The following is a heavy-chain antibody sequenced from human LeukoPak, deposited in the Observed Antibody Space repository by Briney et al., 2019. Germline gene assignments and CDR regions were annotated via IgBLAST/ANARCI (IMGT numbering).Heavy chain of an antibody. CDR1: GFAFSLYW. V-gene: IGHV3-74*03. Sequence: GGSLRLSCAASGFAFSLYWMHWVRQAPGKGLVWVSYIKSDGTSTKYADSVKGRFTISRDNAKNMLYLQMNSLRAEDTAVYYCARGTNYGFDPWGQGTLVTVSA. CDR3: ARGTNYGFDP. CDR2: IKSDGTST. D-gene: IGHD1-7*01. J-gene: IGHJ5*02.